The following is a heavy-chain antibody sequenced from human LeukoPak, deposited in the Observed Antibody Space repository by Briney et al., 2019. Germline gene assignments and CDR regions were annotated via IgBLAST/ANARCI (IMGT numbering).Heavy chain of an antibody. Sequence: ASVKVSCKASGYTFTSYGISWVRQAPGQGLEWMGWIYPNSGGTNYAQNFQGRVTMTRDTSISTAYMDLSRLRSDDTAVYYCARAGGYSGSYLFDYWGQGTLVTVSS. CDR2: IYPNSGGT. J-gene: IGHJ4*02. D-gene: IGHD1-26*01. CDR3: ARAGGYSGSYLFDY. CDR1: GYTFTSYG. V-gene: IGHV1-2*02.